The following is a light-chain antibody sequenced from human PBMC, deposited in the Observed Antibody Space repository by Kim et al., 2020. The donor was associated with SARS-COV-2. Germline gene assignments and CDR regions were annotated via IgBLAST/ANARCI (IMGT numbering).Light chain of an antibody. CDR2: LAS. CDR1: QVITND. J-gene: IGKJ1*01. V-gene: IGKV1-6*01. CDR3: LQDYNYPCT. Sequence: AIQMTQSPSSLSASVGDRVTITCRASQVITNDLAWYQQRPGKAPKLLIYLASNLQSGVPSRFSGSGSDTDFTLTISSLQPEDFATYYCLQDYNYPCTFGQGTKVDIK.